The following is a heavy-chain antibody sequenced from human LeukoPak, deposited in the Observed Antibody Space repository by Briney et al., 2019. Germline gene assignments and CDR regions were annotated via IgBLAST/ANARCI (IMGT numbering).Heavy chain of an antibody. CDR3: ARGRPGDY. CDR1: GFTFSSPW. Sequence: PGGSLRLSCVVSGFTFSSPWMHWVRQAPGEALVWVSRMNSDGSTTNYADSVKGRFTISRDNAKNTLFLQLNNLRVDDTAVYYCARGRPGDYWGQGTLVTVSS. V-gene: IGHV3-74*01. CDR2: MNSDGSTT. J-gene: IGHJ4*02.